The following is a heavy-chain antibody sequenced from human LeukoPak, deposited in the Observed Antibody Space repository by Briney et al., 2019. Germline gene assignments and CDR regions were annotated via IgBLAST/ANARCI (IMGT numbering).Heavy chain of an antibody. CDR1: GFTFDNYA. Sequence: QPGGSLRLSCAASGFTFDNYAMHWVRHAPGKGLEWVSGINWNSNTIGYADSVKGRFTISRDNAKNSLYLQMNSLRAEDTAVYYCAREGGDVLRYFDWLSLPYYYYYYGMDVWGQGTTVTVSS. D-gene: IGHD3-9*01. CDR2: INWNSNTI. J-gene: IGHJ6*02. CDR3: AREGGDVLRYFDWLSLPYYYYYYGMDV. V-gene: IGHV3-9*01.